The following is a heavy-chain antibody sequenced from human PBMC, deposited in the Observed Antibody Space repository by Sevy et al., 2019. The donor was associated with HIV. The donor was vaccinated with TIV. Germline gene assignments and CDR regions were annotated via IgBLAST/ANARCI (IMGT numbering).Heavy chain of an antibody. CDR1: GVSISPYY. Sequence: SETLSLTCTVSGVSISPYYWAWIRQPPGKGLECIGFSGSSNYNPSLKSRVTTSVDTSKNQFSLKLSSVTAADTAIYYCASGGPNQHQLDYFDYWGQRTLVTVSS. CDR3: ASGGPNQHQLDYFDY. CDR2: SGSS. D-gene: IGHD2-2*01. V-gene: IGHV4-59*01. J-gene: IGHJ4*02.